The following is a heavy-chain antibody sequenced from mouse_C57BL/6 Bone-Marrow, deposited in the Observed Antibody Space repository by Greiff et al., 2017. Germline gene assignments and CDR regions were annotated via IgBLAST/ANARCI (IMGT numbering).Heavy chain of an antibody. CDR3: AIAYYSNFYYAMDY. D-gene: IGHD2-5*01. V-gene: IGHV1-64*01. Sequence: QVHLKQPGAELVKPGASVKLSCKASGYTFTSYWMHWVKQRPGQGLEWIGMIHPNSGSTNYNEKFKSKATLTVDKSSSTAYMQLSSLTSEDSAVYYCAIAYYSNFYYAMDYLGQGTSVTVSS. J-gene: IGHJ4*01. CDR1: GYTFTSYW. CDR2: IHPNSGST.